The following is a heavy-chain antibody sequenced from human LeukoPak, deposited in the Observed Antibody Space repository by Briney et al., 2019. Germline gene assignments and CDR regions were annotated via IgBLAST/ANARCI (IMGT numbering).Heavy chain of an antibody. J-gene: IGHJ6*03. CDR3: ARAGIAAAADSYYYYYYYMDV. CDR2: LYHSGNT. Sequence: SETLSLTCSVSGYSISSNSYWGWIRQPPGKGLEWVGSLYHSGNTHYNPSLKSRVTISLDTSKNQFSLKLSSVTAADTAVYYCARAGIAAAADSYYYYYYYMDVWGKGTTVTVSS. D-gene: IGHD6-13*01. V-gene: IGHV4-38-2*02. CDR1: GYSISSNSY.